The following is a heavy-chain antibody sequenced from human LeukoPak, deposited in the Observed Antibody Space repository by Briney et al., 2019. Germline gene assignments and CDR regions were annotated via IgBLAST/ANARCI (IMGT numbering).Heavy chain of an antibody. V-gene: IGHV3-73*01. J-gene: IGHJ4*02. CDR1: GXTFSDSY. D-gene: IGHD2-8*02. CDR3: TRQNCTGGSCSYVDC. Sequence: GGSLRLSCAASGXTFSDSYMHWVRQASGKGLEWVGLIRTKTRNYAATYAESVKGRFTISRDDSKNTAYLQMNSLKMEDTAVYYCTRQNCTGGSCSYVDCWGQGTLVTVSS. CDR2: IRTKTRNYAA.